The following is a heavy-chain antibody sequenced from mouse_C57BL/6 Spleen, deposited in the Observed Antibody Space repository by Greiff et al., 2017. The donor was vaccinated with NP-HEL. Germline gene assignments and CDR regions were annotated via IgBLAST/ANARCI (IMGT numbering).Heavy chain of an antibody. D-gene: IGHD1-1*02. J-gene: IGHJ2*01. CDR2: IDPSDSYT. Sequence: QVQLQQPGAELVMPGASVKLSCKASGYTFTSYWMHWVKQRPGQGLEWIGEIDPSDSYTNYNQKFKGKSTLTVDKSSSTAYMQLSSLTSEDSAVYYCARLWGYFDYWGQGTTLTVSS. CDR1: GYTFTSYW. CDR3: ARLWGYFDY. V-gene: IGHV1-69*01.